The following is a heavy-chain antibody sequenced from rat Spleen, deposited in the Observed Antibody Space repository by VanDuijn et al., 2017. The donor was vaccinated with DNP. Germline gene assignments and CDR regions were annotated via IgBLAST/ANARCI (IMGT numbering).Heavy chain of an antibody. D-gene: IGHD5-1*01. CDR1: GFTFSDYY. CDR3: ARGSGTYYWYFDF. J-gene: IGHJ1*01. CDR2: ITYDGGNT. V-gene: IGHV5S23*01. Sequence: EVQLVESGGGLVQPGRSLKLSCAASGFTFSDYYMAWVRQAPTKGLEWVAYITYDGGNTYYRDSVKGRFTISRDNAMSTLYLQMNSLRSEDTATYYCARGSGTYYWYFDFWGPGTMVTVSS.